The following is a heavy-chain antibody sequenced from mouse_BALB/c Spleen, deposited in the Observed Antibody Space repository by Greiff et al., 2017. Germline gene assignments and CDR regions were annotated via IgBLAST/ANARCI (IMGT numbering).Heavy chain of an antibody. J-gene: IGHJ4*01. D-gene: IGHD2-4*01. CDR1: GFTFNTYA. Sequence: EVMLVESGGGLVQPKGSLKLSCAASGFTFNTYAMNWVRQAPGKGLEWVARIRSKSNNYATYYADSVKDRFTISRDDSQSMLYLQMNNLKTEDTAMYYCVRHLDDYASMDYWGQGTSVTVSS. V-gene: IGHV10-1*02. CDR2: IRSKSNNYAT. CDR3: VRHLDDYASMDY.